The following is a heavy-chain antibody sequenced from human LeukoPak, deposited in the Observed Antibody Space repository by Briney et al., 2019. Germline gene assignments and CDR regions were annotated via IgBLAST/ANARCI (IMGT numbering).Heavy chain of an antibody. V-gene: IGHV3-21*01. J-gene: IGHJ6*02. Sequence: GGSLRLSCAASGFTFSSYSMNWVRQAPGKGLEWISSISSSSSYIYYADSVKGRFTISRDNAKNSLYLQMNSLRAEDTAVYYCARDDGHWYGADVWGQGTTVTVSS. CDR2: ISSSSSYI. CDR3: ARDDGHWYGADV. CDR1: GFTFSSYS.